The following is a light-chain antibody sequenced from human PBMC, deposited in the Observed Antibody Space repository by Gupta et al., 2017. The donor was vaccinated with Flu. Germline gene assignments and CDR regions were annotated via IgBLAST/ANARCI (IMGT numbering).Light chain of an antibody. CDR3: RQSKSRSTLV. CDR1: SSDGGGYNY. CDR2: EVS. J-gene: IGLJ2*01. V-gene: IGLV2-14*01. Sequence: QSALTQPASVSGSPGQSITISCTGTSSDGGGYNYVSWYQQHPGKAPKLMMYEVSNRPSGVSNRGSASKSGKTASMPISGIQAEDDADEYCRQSKSRSTLVFGGGTKLTVL.